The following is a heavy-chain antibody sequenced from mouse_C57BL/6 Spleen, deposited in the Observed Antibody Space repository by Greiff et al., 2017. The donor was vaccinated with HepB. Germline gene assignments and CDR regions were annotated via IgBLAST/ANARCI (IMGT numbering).Heavy chain of an antibody. D-gene: IGHD1-1*01. J-gene: IGHJ2*01. Sequence: EVKLQESGGGLVQPGGSLKLSCAASGFTFSDYYMYWVRQTPEKRLEWVAYISNGGGSTYYPDTVKGRFTISRDNAKNTLYLQMSRLKSEDTAMYYCARQGYGSSYFDYWGQGTTLTVSS. V-gene: IGHV5-12*01. CDR2: ISNGGGST. CDR1: GFTFSDYY. CDR3: ARQGYGSSYFDY.